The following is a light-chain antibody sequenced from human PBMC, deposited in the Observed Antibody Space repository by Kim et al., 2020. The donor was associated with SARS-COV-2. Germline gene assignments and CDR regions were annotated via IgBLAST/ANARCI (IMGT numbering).Light chain of an antibody. J-gene: IGLJ3*02. CDR2: EVS. CDR1: SSDVGGYNY. CDR3: SSYAGSNTWV. V-gene: IGLV2-8*01. Sequence: QSALTQPPSASGSPGQSVTISCTGTSSDVGGYNYVSWYQQHPGNAPKLMIYEVSKRPSGVPDRFSGSKSGNTASLTVSGLQAEDEADYYCSSYAGSNTWVFGGGTQLTVL.